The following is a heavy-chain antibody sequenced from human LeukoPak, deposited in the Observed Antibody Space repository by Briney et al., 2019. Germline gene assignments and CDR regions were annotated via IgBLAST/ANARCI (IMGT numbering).Heavy chain of an antibody. CDR1: GGSISSSTYY. CDR2: IYYSGNT. V-gene: IGHV4-39*01. J-gene: IGHJ4*02. D-gene: IGHD3-10*01. CDR3: ARQSSGSYFDY. Sequence: SETLSLTCTVSGGSISSSTYYWGWIRQPPGKGLEWIGNIYYSGNTYYNPSLKSRVTISVDTSKSQFSLKLSSVTAADTAVYYCARQSSGSYFDYWGQGTLVTVSS.